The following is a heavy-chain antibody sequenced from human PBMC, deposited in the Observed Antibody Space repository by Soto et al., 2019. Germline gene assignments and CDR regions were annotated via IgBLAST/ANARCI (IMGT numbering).Heavy chain of an antibody. D-gene: IGHD3-3*01. CDR3: ARVRDWFDS. CDR1: GGSFSGYY. Sequence: SETLSLTCAVYGGSFSGYYWNWIRQPPGKGLEWIGEIDHSGYTNYNPYLKSRVTISVDTSKNQFYLRLTSVTAADTAVYYCARVRDWFDSWGQGTLVTVSS. J-gene: IGHJ5*01. V-gene: IGHV4-34*01. CDR2: IDHSGYT.